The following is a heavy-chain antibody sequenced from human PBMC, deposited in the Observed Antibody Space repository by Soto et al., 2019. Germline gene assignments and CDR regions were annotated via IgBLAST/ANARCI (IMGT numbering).Heavy chain of an antibody. D-gene: IGHD6-13*01. CDR3: ARTSAAGKYYYGMDV. V-gene: IGHV5-51*01. CDR2: IYPGDSDT. CDR1: GYSFTSYW. Sequence: GESLKISCKCSGYSFTSYWIGLVRQMPGKGLEWMGIIYPGDSDTRYSPSFQGQVTISADKSISTAYLQWSSLKASDTAMYYCARTSAAGKYYYGMDVWGQGTKVTVSS. J-gene: IGHJ6*02.